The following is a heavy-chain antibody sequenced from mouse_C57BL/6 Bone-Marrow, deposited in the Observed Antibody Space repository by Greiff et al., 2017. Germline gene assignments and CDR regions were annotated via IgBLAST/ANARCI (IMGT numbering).Heavy chain of an antibody. CDR1: GYTFTSYD. J-gene: IGHJ3*01. CDR3: TRIAY. CDR2: IYPRDGST. V-gene: IGHV1-85*01. Sequence: VKVVESGPELVKPGASVKLSCKASGYTFTSYDINWVKQRPGQGLEWIGWIYPRDGSTKYNEKFKGKATLTVDTSSNTAYLQLSSLTSEDTAVYYCTRIAYWGQGTLVTVSA.